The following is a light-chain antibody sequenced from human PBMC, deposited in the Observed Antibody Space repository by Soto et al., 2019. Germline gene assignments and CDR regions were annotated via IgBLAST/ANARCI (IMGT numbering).Light chain of an antibody. CDR2: KAS. J-gene: IGKJ5*01. Sequence: DIQMTQSPSTLSVSVGDRVTITCRASQTISSWLAWYQQKPGKAPKLLIYKASTLKSGVPSRFSGSGSGTEFTLTISSLQPDDFATYYCQQYKSYSTFGQGTRLEIK. CDR3: QQYKSYST. V-gene: IGKV1-5*03. CDR1: QTISSW.